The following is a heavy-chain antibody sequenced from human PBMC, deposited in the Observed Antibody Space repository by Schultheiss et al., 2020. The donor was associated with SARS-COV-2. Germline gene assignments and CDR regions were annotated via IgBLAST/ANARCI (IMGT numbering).Heavy chain of an antibody. D-gene: IGHD2-2*02. CDR3: TTDGDIVVVPAAIRYGMDV. J-gene: IGHJ6*02. Sequence: GESLKISCAASGFTFSSYSMNWVRQAPGKGLEWVGRIKSKTDGGTTDYAAPVKGRFTISRDDSKNTLYLQMNSLKTEDTAVYYCTTDGDIVVVPAAIRYGMDVWGQGTTVTVSS. V-gene: IGHV3-15*01. CDR2: IKSKTDGGTT. CDR1: GFTFSSYS.